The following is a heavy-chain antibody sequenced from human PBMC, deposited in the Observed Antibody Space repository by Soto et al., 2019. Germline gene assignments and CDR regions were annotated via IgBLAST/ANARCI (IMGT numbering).Heavy chain of an antibody. D-gene: IGHD3-3*01. J-gene: IGHJ4*02. CDR2: IIGIGGST. CDR1: GFTFSSYA. V-gene: IGHV3-23*01. CDR3: AKGYYDFWSGYYPTGGPIEFDY. Sequence: GGSLRLSCAASGFTFSSYAMSWVRQAPGKGLEWVSSIIGIGGSTYYADSVKGRFTISRDNSKNTLYLQLNSLRAEDTALYYCAKGYYDFWSGYYPTGGPIEFDYWGQGTLVTAPQ.